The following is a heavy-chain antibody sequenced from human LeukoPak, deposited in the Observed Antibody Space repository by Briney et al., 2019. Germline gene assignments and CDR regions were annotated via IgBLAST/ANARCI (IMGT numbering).Heavy chain of an antibody. CDR3: ARGGGYYDSSGYYYVRRGYYYYYMDV. CDR1: GGSISSSSYY. V-gene: IGHV4-61*01. J-gene: IGHJ6*03. Sequence: SETLSLTCTVSGGSISSSSYYWSWIRQPPGKGLEWIGYIYYSGSTNYNPSLKSRVTISVDTSKNQFSLKLSSVTAADTAVYYCARGGGYYDSSGYYYVRRGYYYYYMDVWGKGTTVTVSS. D-gene: IGHD3-22*01. CDR2: IYYSGST.